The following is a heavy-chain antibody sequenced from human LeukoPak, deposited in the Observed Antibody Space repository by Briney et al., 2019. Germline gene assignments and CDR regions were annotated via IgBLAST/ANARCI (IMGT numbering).Heavy chain of an antibody. J-gene: IGHJ6*03. Sequence: GESLKISRKGSGYSFTSYWIGWVRQMPGKGLEWMGIIYPGDSDTRYSPSFQGQVTISADKSISTAYLQWSSLKASDTAMYYCARHYYGSGSYYSYYYYMDVWGKGTTVTVSS. CDR3: ARHYYGSGSYYSYYYYMDV. D-gene: IGHD3-10*01. CDR1: GYSFTSYW. CDR2: IYPGDSDT. V-gene: IGHV5-51*01.